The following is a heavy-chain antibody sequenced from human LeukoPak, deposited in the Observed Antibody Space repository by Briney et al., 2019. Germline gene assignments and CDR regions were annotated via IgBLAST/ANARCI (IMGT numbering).Heavy chain of an antibody. CDR2: IIPIFGTA. V-gene: IGHV1-69*06. D-gene: IGHD6-19*01. CDR1: GGTFSSYA. Sequence: SVKVSCKASGGTFSSYAISWVRQAPGQGLEWMGGIIPIFGTAKYAQNFQGRVSIAADKSTSTAYMELSSLRSEDTAVYYCAKTRIAVAGSNWFDPWGQGTLVTVSS. CDR3: AKTRIAVAGSNWFDP. J-gene: IGHJ5*02.